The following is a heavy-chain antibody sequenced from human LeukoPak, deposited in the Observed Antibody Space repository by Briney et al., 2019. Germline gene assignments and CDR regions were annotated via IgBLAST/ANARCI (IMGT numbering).Heavy chain of an antibody. J-gene: IGHJ4*02. CDR3: AKGGVSVAGYIDY. CDR1: GFTFSSYA. D-gene: IGHD1-1*01. Sequence: PGGSLRLSCAASGFTFSSYAMSWVRQAPGKGLEWVAVISYDGRNKYYADSVKGRFTISRDNSKNTPYLQMNSLRAEDTAVYYCAKGGVSVAGYIDYWGQGTLVTVSS. CDR2: ISYDGRNK. V-gene: IGHV3-30*18.